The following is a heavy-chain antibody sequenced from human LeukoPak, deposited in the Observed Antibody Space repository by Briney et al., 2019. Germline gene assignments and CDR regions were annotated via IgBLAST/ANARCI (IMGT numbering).Heavy chain of an antibody. CDR3: ARIARDGYNYRY. D-gene: IGHD5-24*01. V-gene: IGHV3-20*04. CDR1: GFTFDDYG. CDR2: INWNGGST. Sequence: PGGSLRLSCAASGFTFDDYGMSWVRQAPGKGLEWVSGINWNGGSTGYADSVKGRFTISRDNSKNTLYLQMNSLRVEDTAVYYCARIARDGYNYRYWGQGTLVTVSS. J-gene: IGHJ4*02.